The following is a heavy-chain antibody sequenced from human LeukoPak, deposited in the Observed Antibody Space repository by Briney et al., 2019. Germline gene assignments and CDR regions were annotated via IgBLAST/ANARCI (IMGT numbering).Heavy chain of an antibody. V-gene: IGHV4-59*01. CDR1: GDSISSYY. CDR2: IYYSGST. CDR3: ARESYYYESSGYYPYYFDY. J-gene: IGHJ4*02. Sequence: SETLSLTYTVSGDSISSYYWSWIRQPPGKGLEWIGYIYYSGSTNYNPSLKSRVTISVDTSKNQFSLRLSSVTAADTAVYYCARESYYYESSGYYPYYFDYWGQGTLVTVSS. D-gene: IGHD3-22*01.